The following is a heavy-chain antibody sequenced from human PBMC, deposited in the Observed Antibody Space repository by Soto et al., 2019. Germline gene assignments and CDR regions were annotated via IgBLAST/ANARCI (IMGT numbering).Heavy chain of an antibody. D-gene: IGHD1-26*01. CDR3: ARDPPGATQSLDY. J-gene: IGHJ4*02. Sequence: QVQLVESGGGVVQPGRSLRLSCAASGFTFSSYAMHWVRQAPGKGLEWVAVISYDGSNKYYADSVKGRFTISRDNSKNTLYLQMNSLRAEDTAVYYCARDPPGATQSLDYWGQGTLVTVPS. CDR2: ISYDGSNK. CDR1: GFTFSSYA. V-gene: IGHV3-30-3*01.